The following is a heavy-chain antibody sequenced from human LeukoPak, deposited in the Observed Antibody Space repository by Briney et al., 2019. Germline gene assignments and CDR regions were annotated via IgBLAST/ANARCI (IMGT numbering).Heavy chain of an antibody. V-gene: IGHV4-61*01. CDR2: IYYSGST. CDR3: ARGPSVAAHLDY. Sequence: PSETLSLTCTVSGGSVSSGSYYWSWIRQPPGKGLEYIGYIYYSGSTNYNPSLMSRVTLSVDKSKNQFSLELSSVTAADTAVYYCARGPSVAAHLDYWGQGTLVTVSS. D-gene: IGHD5-12*01. CDR1: GGSVSSGSYY. J-gene: IGHJ4*02.